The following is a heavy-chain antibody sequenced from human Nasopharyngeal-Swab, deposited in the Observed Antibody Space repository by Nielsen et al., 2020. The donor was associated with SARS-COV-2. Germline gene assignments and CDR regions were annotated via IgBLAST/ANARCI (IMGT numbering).Heavy chain of an antibody. Sequence: ASVKVSCKASGYTFNRHAMNWVRQAPGQGPEWMGWINTNTGTPTYAQGSTGRFVFSLDTSVSTAYLQINNLQSEDTGVYYCARDSVTNHWFFDFWGRGTLVTVSS. CDR2: INTNTGTP. J-gene: IGHJ2*01. V-gene: IGHV7-4-1*02. CDR1: GYTFNRHA. D-gene: IGHD4-17*01. CDR3: ARDSVTNHWFFDF.